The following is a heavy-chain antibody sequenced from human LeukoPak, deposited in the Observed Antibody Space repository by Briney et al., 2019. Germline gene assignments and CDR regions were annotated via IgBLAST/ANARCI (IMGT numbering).Heavy chain of an antibody. CDR2: INPSGGST. V-gene: IGHV1-46*01. CDR3: ARDPLYGSGSYRTIFDY. J-gene: IGHJ4*02. D-gene: IGHD3-10*01. Sequence: ASVKVSCKASGYTFTSYYMHWVRQAPGQGLEWMGIINPSGGSTSYAQKFQGRVTMTRDTSTSTVYMELSSLRSEDTAVYYCARDPLYGSGSYRTIFDYWGQGTLVTVSS. CDR1: GYTFTSYY.